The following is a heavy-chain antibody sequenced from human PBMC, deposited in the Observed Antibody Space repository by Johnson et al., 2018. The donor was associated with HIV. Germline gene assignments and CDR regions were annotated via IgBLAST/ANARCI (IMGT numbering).Heavy chain of an antibody. Sequence: VQLVESGGGLVKPGGSLRLSCAASGFTFDDYGMSWVRQTPGKGLEWVSGISWNGGSTGYANSVKGRFTISRDNAKKSLYLQMNSLRAEDTALYYCAKDGGRGDFDIWGQGTRVSVSS. CDR3: AKDGGRGDFDI. J-gene: IGHJ3*02. V-gene: IGHV3-20*04. CDR2: ISWNGGST. D-gene: IGHD1-26*01. CDR1: GFTFDDYG.